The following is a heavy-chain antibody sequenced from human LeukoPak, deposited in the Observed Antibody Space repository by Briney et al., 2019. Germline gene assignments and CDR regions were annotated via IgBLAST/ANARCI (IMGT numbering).Heavy chain of an antibody. J-gene: IGHJ6*04. CDR1: GGSISSSSYY. V-gene: IGHV4-39*07. CDR3: AAHYGSGSSDV. CDR2: IYYSGST. D-gene: IGHD3-10*01. Sequence: SETLSLTCTVSGGSISSSSYYWGWIRQPPGKGLEWIGSIYYSGSTYYNPSLKSRVTISVDTSKNQFSLKLSSVTAADTAVYYCAAHYGSGSSDVWGKGTTVTVSS.